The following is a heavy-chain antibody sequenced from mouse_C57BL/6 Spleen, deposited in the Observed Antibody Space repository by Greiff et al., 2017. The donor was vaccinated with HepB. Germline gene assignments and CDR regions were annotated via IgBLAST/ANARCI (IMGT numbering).Heavy chain of an antibody. Sequence: VQLQQSGAELVKPGASVKLSCKASGYTFTSYWMHWVKQRPGRGLERIGRIDPNSGGTKYNEKFKSKATLTVDKPSRTAYMQLSSLTSEDSAVYYCARGDYYGSSYLIFAYWGQGTLVTVSA. V-gene: IGHV1-72*01. CDR3: ARGDYYGSSYLIFAY. CDR1: GYTFTSYW. CDR2: IDPNSGGT. D-gene: IGHD1-1*01. J-gene: IGHJ3*01.